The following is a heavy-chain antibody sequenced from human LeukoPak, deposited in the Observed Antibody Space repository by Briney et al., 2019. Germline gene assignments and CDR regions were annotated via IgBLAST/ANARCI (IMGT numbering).Heavy chain of an antibody. Sequence: PSETLSLTCTVSGGSISSYYWSWIRQPAGKGLEWIGRIYTSGSTNYNPSLKSRVTMSVDTSKNQFSLRLSSVTAADTAVYYCARSLTPYDILTGYLEWFDPWGQGTLVTVSS. J-gene: IGHJ5*02. D-gene: IGHD3-9*01. V-gene: IGHV4-4*07. CDR2: IYTSGST. CDR3: ARSLTPYDILTGYLEWFDP. CDR1: GGSISSYY.